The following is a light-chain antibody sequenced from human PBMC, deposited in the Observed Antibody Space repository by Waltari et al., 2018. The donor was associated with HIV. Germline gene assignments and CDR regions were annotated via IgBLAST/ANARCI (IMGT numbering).Light chain of an antibody. CDR3: MQGTHFPRT. J-gene: IGKJ1*01. CDR2: QVS. Sequence: DIVFTQPPLSSPVDTGQPSACHCRSSETPVRTNGNTYLSWLHQRPGQPPRVLIYQVSQRLSGIPDRFTGSGAGTDFTLKISRVEPEDVGVFYCMQGTHFPRTFGQGTKV. V-gene: IGKV2-24*01. CDR1: ETPVRTNGNTY.